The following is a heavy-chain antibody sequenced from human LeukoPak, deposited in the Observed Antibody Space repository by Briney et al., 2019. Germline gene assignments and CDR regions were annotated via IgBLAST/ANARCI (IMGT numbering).Heavy chain of an antibody. CDR3: ARAPSGGYDY. CDR1: GFTFSSYA. Sequence: PGGSLRLSCAASGFTFSSYAMSWVRQAPGKGLEWVSAISGSGGSTYYADSVKGRFTISRDNSKNTVYLQMSSLRVEDTAIYYCARAPSGGYDYWGQGTLVTVSS. J-gene: IGHJ4*02. D-gene: IGHD1-26*01. V-gene: IGHV3-23*01. CDR2: ISGSGGST.